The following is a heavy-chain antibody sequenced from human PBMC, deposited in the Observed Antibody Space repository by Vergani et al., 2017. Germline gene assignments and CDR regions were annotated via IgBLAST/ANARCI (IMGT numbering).Heavy chain of an antibody. CDR2: IFSNDEK. V-gene: IGHV2-26*01. Sequence: QVTLRESGPALVKPTQTLTLSCTFSGFSLSTSGMCVSWIRQPPGKALEWLAHIFSNDEKSYSTSLKSRLTISKDTSKSQVVLTMTNMDPVDTATYYCARSRIAAAGRNTNWFDPWGQGTLVTVSS. D-gene: IGHD6-13*01. CDR3: ARSRIAAAGRNTNWFDP. J-gene: IGHJ5*02. CDR1: GFSLSTSGMC.